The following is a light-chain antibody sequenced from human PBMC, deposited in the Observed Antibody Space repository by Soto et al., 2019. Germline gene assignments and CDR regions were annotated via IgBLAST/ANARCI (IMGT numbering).Light chain of an antibody. CDR2: LGS. J-gene: IGKJ4*01. V-gene: IGKV2-28*01. CDR1: QSLLHSNGYNY. Sequence: DIVMTQSPLSLPVTPGEPASISCRSSQSLLHSNGYNYLDWYLQKPGQSPQLLIYLGSNRASGVPDRFSGSGSGTDFTLKISRLEAEPVGVYYCMQAIQTPPTFGGGTKVDIK. CDR3: MQAIQTPPT.